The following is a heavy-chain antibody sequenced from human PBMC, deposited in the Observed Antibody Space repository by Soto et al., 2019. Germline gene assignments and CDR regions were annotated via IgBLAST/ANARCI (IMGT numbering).Heavy chain of an antibody. CDR3: ARYYDFWSGYYDYGMDV. CDR1: GFTFSSYS. V-gene: IGHV3-48*02. J-gene: IGHJ6*02. CDR2: ISSSSSTI. Sequence: GGSLRLSCAASGFTFSSYSMNWVRQAPGKGLEWVSYISSSSSTIYYADSVKGRFTISRDNAKNSLYLQMNSLRDEDTAVYYCARYYDFWSGYYDYGMDVWGQGTTVTVSS. D-gene: IGHD3-3*01.